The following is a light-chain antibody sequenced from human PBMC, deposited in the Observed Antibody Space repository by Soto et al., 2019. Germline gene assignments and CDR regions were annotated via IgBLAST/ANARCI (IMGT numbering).Light chain of an antibody. Sequence: QSVLTQPPSASGTPGQRVTISCSGNNSNLGAGYDVHWYQQLPGAAPKLVIFGNRNRPSGVPERFSGSKSGTSASLAITGLQAEDEADYYCQAYDYSLTAFVFGGGTKVTVL. V-gene: IGLV1-40*01. J-gene: IGLJ3*02. CDR3: QAYDYSLTAFV. CDR2: GNR. CDR1: NSNLGAGYD.